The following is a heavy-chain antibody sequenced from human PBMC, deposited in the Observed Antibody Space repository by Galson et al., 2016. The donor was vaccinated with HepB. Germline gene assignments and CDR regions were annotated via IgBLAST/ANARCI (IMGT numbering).Heavy chain of an antibody. CDR2: ISSGGDII. J-gene: IGHJ6*02. Sequence: SLRLSCAASGFTFSDYHMSWVRQAPGRGLEWVSYISSGGDIIFTADSLQGRFIVSRDNPNKSLFLQLNDLRAEDTAVYYCARDAGYDFWTPYYGMDVWGQGTTVTVSS. D-gene: IGHD3-3*01. V-gene: IGHV3-11*01. CDR1: GFTFSDYH. CDR3: ARDAGYDFWTPYYGMDV.